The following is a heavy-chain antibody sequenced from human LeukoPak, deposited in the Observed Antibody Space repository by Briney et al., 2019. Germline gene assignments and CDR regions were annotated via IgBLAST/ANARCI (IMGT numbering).Heavy chain of an antibody. CDR2: IDGSGGDT. D-gene: IGHD5-12*01. V-gene: IGHV3-23*01. CDR1: GFTFGTYA. Sequence: GGSLRLSCAASGFTFGTYAMSWVRQAPGKGLEWVSAIDGSGGDTYYVDSVKGRFTISRDNSKNTLYLQMSSMRAEDTAMYYCAKRSDIVATIRIGLLDVWGKGTTVTVSS. CDR3: AKRSDIVATIRIGLLDV. J-gene: IGHJ6*04.